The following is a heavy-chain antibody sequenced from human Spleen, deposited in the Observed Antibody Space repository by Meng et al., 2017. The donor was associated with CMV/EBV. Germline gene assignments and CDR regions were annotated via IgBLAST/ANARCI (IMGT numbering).Heavy chain of an antibody. Sequence: ASVKVSCKASGYSFTAYYLHWVRQVPGQGLEWMGWISVHNGNRKYAPKFQGRVTMTQDTSTSTAYMELRSLTSDDTAVYYCARKTYDVMNRYYYNGLDVWGQGTTVTVSS. CDR2: ISVHNGNR. D-gene: IGHD2-21*01. CDR3: ARKTYDVMNRYYYNGLDV. V-gene: IGHV1-18*04. CDR1: GYSFTAYY. J-gene: IGHJ6*02.